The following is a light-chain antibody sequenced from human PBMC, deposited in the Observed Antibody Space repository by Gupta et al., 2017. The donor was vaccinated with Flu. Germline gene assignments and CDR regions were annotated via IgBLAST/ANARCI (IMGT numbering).Light chain of an antibody. CDR3: QQYDSYPYT. CDR1: QSIGRW. J-gene: IGKJ2*01. CDR2: HSY. V-gene: IGKV1-5*03. Sequence: PLTLPASVGGRVTNRCRASQSIGRWLSWFQKKPGTTPKLLIYHSYRLESGVHPRFSGRGSGKVFIITIRGLQEEDAATYYCQQYDSYPYTFGQGTKLEIK.